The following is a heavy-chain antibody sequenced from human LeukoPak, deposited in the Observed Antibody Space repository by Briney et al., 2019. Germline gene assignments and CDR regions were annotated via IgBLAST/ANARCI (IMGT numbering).Heavy chain of an antibody. CDR3: AGDSTGYYWAY. CDR1: GFTFSGYW. D-gene: IGHD3-22*01. CDR2: IKQDGSEK. Sequence: GESLRLSCAASGFTFSGYWMSWVRQAPGNGLEWVANIKQDGSEKYYVDSVKGRFTISRDNAKNSLYLQMNSLRAEDTAVYYCAGDSTGYYWAYWGQGTLVTVSS. V-gene: IGHV3-7*01. J-gene: IGHJ4*02.